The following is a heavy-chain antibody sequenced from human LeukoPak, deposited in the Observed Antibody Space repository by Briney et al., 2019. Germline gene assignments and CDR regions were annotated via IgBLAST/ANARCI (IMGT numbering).Heavy chain of an antibody. V-gene: IGHV1-2*06. CDR1: GFTFTGYY. J-gene: IGHJ4*02. D-gene: IGHD5-18*01. CDR2: INPNSGGT. Sequence: GASVRVSCKASGFTFTGYYMHWVRQAPGQGREWMGRINPNSGGTNNAQKFQGRVTMTRDTSISTAYMELSRLRSDETAVYDCASLFGYSYGFRLGEDYWGQGTLVTVSS. CDR3: ASLFGYSYGFRLGEDY.